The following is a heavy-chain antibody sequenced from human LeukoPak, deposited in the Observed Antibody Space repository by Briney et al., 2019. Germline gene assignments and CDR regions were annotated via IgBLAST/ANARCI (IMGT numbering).Heavy chain of an antibody. V-gene: IGHV1-2*02. CDR3: GRLVRSGSGYDPPTY. Sequence: ASVSVSCKASGYTFTDYFIHWVGQAPGGGRGGMGWINPETGGTNYAQKFQDRGAMTRDTSISTVYLDLKWHRPDDTAVYYYGRLVRSGSGYDPPTYWGQGSLVTVSS. CDR1: GYTFTDYF. D-gene: IGHD5-12*01. J-gene: IGHJ4*02. CDR2: INPETGGT.